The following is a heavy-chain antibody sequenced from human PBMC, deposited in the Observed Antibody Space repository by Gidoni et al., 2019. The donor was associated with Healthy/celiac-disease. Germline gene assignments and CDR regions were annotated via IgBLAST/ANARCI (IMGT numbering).Heavy chain of an antibody. V-gene: IGHV4-38-2*02. D-gene: IGHD3-3*01. CDR1: GYSISSVYY. CDR3: ARNNYDFWSGSYWYFDL. Sequence: QVQLQESGPGLVKPSETLSLTCTVSGYSISSVYYWGWIRHPPGKGQGWIGSIYHSGSTYYNPSLKSRVTISVDTSKNQFSLKLSSVTATDTAMYYCARNNYDFWSGSYWYFDLWGRGTLVTVSS. J-gene: IGHJ2*01. CDR2: IYHSGST.